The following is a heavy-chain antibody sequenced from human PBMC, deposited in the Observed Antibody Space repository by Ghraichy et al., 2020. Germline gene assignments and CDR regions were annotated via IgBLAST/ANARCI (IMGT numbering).Heavy chain of an antibody. CDR3: ARAAYYYGSGSYPS. V-gene: IGHV4-34*01. CDR2: INHSGST. Sequence: GSLSLTCAVYGGSFSGYYWSWIRQPPGKGLEWIGEINHSGSTNYNPSLKSRVTISVATSKNQFSLNLSSVTAADTAVYYCARAAYYYGSGSYPSWGQGTLVTVSS. J-gene: IGHJ4*02. D-gene: IGHD3-10*01. CDR1: GGSFSGYY.